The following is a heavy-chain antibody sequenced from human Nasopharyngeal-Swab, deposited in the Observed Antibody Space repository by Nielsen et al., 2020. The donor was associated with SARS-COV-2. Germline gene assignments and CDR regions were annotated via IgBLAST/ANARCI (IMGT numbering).Heavy chain of an antibody. CDR1: GGSFSGYY. CDR2: INHSGST. V-gene: IGHV4-34*01. Sequence: SETQSLTCAVYGGSFSGYYWSWIRQPPGKGLEWIGEINHSGSTNYNPSLKSRVTISVDTSKNQFSLKLSSVTAADTAAYYCARHTANTEDWGQGTLVTVSS. J-gene: IGHJ4*02. CDR3: ARHTANTED. D-gene: IGHD5-18*01.